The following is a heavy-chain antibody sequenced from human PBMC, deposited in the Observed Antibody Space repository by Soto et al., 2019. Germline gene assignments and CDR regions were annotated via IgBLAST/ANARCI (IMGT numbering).Heavy chain of an antibody. CDR3: AERIDGYNGGLFYY. CDR1: GFTFTNFA. Sequence: EVQLLESGGSLVQPGGSLRLSCVASGFTFTNFAMSWVRQAPGKGLEWVSTISGSGGSTIYANSVKGRFTISRDNSKLTLSRQMISLRSEQTARYCCAERIDGYNGGLFYYWGQGTLVTVSS. J-gene: IGHJ4*02. V-gene: IGHV3-23*01. CDR2: ISGSGGST. D-gene: IGHD5-18*01.